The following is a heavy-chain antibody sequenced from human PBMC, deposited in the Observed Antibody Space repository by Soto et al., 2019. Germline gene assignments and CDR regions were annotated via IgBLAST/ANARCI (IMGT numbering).Heavy chain of an antibody. CDR1: GFTFISYA. CDR2: ISYDGSNK. Sequence: RLSCAASGFTFISYAMHLVRQAPGKGLEWVAVISYDGSNKYYADSVKGRFTISRDNSKNTLYLQMNSLRAEDTAVYYCARDGPTTVTTYYFDYWGQGTLVTVSS. CDR3: ARDGPTTVTTYYFDY. D-gene: IGHD4-17*01. V-gene: IGHV3-30-3*01. J-gene: IGHJ4*02.